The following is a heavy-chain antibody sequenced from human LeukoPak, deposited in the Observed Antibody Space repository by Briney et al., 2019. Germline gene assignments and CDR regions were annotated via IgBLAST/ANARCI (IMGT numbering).Heavy chain of an antibody. Sequence: GGSLRLSCAASGFTFDDYGMSWVRQAPGKGLEWVSAISGSGGSTYYADSVKGRFTISRDNSKNTLYLQMNSLRAEDTAVYYCAKLGSGSYYAYWGQGTLVTVSS. CDR3: AKLGSGSYYAY. CDR2: ISGSGGST. J-gene: IGHJ4*02. D-gene: IGHD1-26*01. V-gene: IGHV3-23*01. CDR1: GFTFDDYG.